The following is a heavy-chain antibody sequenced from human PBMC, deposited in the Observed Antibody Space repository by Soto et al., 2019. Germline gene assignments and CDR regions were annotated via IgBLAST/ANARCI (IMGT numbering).Heavy chain of an antibody. D-gene: IGHD3-22*01. V-gene: IGHV3-23*01. J-gene: IGHJ4*02. CDR3: AKEMGYYDSSGYYRGTYDY. Sequence: PGGSLRLSCAASGFTFSSYAMSWVRQAPGKGLEWVSAISGSGGSTYYADSVKGRFTISRDNSKNTLYLQMNSLRAEDTAVYYCAKEMGYYDSSGYYRGTYDYWGQGTLVTVSS. CDR2: ISGSGGST. CDR1: GFTFSSYA.